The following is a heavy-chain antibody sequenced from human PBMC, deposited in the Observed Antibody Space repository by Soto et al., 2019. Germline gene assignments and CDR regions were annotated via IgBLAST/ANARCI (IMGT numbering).Heavy chain of an antibody. CDR1: GGTFSGYA. D-gene: IGHD2-2*02. V-gene: IGHV1-69*13. CDR2: IIPMLGTS. Sequence: GASVKVSCKASGGTFSGYAISWVRQAPGQGLEWMGEIIPMLGTSNYAQKFQGRVTITADESTSTAYMELSSLRSEDTAVYYCARGSCSSTSCYKEYYFDLWGQGTLVTVSS. J-gene: IGHJ4*02. CDR3: ARGSCSSTSCYKEYYFDL.